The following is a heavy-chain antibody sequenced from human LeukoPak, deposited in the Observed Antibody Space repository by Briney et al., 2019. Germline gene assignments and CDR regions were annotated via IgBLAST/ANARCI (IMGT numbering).Heavy chain of an antibody. J-gene: IGHJ4*02. V-gene: IGHV1-2*02. D-gene: IGHD6-6*01. Sequence: VASVKVSCKASEYTFTDYYIHWVRQAPGQGLEWMGWINPNSGGTNYAQKFQGRVTFTADKSTSTAYMELSSLRSEDTAVYYCARGVMREYSSSSPIYYFDYWGQGTLVTVSS. CDR1: EYTFTDYY. CDR2: INPNSGGT. CDR3: ARGVMREYSSSSPIYYFDY.